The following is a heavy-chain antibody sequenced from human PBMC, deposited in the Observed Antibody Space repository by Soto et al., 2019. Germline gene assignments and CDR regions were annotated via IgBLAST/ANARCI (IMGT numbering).Heavy chain of an antibody. J-gene: IGHJ4*02. CDR2: FYWADDN. V-gene: IGHV2-5*02. Sequence: QITLKESGPTLVKPTQTLTLTCTFSGFSLSTSGVAVGWIRPTPATPLEWLALFYWADDNRYSPSLKSSLSVTYDTSKNQVVLTKTNRDPVYTATYYCAHPGYSSSFDYWGQGTLVTVSS. D-gene: IGHD6-13*01. CDR1: GFSLSTSGVA. CDR3: AHPGYSSSFDY.